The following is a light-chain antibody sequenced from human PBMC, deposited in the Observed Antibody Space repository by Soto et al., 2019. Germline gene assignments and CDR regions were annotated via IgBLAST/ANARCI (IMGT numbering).Light chain of an antibody. J-gene: IGLJ1*01. V-gene: IGLV1-40*01. CDR3: QSYDSSLSGLYV. CDR2: ANT. Sequence: QSVLTQPPSVSGAPGQRITISCSGSSSNIGEGYDVHWYRQLPGTAPKLLIFANTKRPSGVPDRFSGSKSGASASLAITGLQAEDEADYYCQSYDSSLSGLYVFGTGTKRTVL. CDR1: SSNIGEGYD.